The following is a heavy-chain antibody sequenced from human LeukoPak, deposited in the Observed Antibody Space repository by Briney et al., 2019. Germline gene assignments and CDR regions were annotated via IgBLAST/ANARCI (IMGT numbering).Heavy chain of an antibody. J-gene: IGHJ4*02. CDR3: ASHMVVTGTRGFDN. V-gene: IGHV4-4*02. Sequence: SETLFLTCDVSGGSISSSNWWSWVRQPPGKGLEWIGEVSHSGSRNYNPSLTGRVTVSLDWAKSQVSLKMTSATAADTAVYYCASHMVVTGTRGFDNWGQGTLVTVS. CDR2: VSHSGSR. D-gene: IGHD2-21*02. CDR1: GGSISSSNW.